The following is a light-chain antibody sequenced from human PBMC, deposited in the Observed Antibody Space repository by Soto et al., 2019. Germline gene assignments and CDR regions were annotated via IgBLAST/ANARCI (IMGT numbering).Light chain of an antibody. CDR3: SSYTSSSTLVYV. V-gene: IGLV2-14*01. Sequence: QSALTQPASVSGSPGQSITISCTGTSSDVGGYNYVSWYQQHPGKAPKLMIYEVSNRPSGVSNRFSGSKSGNTASLTISGLQVEDEADYYCSSYTSSSTLVYVFGTGTKVTVL. CDR2: EVS. CDR1: SSDVGGYNY. J-gene: IGLJ1*01.